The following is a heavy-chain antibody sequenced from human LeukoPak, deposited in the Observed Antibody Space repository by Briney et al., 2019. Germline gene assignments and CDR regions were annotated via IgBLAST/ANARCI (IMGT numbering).Heavy chain of an antibody. CDR2: IKSKTDGGTT. V-gene: IGHV3-15*01. Sequence: GGSLRLSCAASGFTFNNAWMSWVRQAPGKGLEWVGRIKSKTDGGTTDYAAPVKGRFTFSRDDSKNTLYLQMNSLKTEDTAVYYCTTDPPVYYYDSSGYYYYYGMDVWGQGTTVTVSS. D-gene: IGHD3-22*01. CDR3: TTDPPVYYYDSSGYYYYYGMDV. J-gene: IGHJ6*02. CDR1: GFTFNNAW.